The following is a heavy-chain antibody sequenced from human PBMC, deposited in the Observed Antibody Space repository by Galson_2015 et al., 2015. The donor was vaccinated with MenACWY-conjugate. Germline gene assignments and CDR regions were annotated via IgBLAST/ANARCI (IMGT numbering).Heavy chain of an antibody. CDR2: ISGNDSST. J-gene: IGHJ4*02. Sequence: SLRLSCAASGFTFSSSAMSWVRHAPGKGLEWVSAISGNDSSTYYADSVKGRFTVSRDNSKNTLYLQMNSLRAEDTAVYFCATGYSSGWSSYLDYWGQGTLVTVSS. V-gene: IGHV3-23*01. D-gene: IGHD6-19*01. CDR1: GFTFSSSA. CDR3: ATGYSSGWSSYLDY.